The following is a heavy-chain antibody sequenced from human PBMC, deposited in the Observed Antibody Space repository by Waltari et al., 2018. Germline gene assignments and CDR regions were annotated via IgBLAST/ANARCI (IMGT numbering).Heavy chain of an antibody. CDR2: IFSNDEK. CDR1: GFSLSNARMG. CDR3: ARILSPQGDYSNYYYYYGMDV. J-gene: IGHJ6*02. V-gene: IGHV2-26*01. D-gene: IGHD4-4*01. Sequence: QVTLKESGPVLVKPTETLTLTCTVSGFSLSNARMGVSWIRQPPGKALEWLAHIFSNDEKSYSTSLKSRITISKDTSKSQVVLTMTNMDPVDTATYYCARILSPQGDYSNYYYYYGMDVWGQGTTVTVSS.